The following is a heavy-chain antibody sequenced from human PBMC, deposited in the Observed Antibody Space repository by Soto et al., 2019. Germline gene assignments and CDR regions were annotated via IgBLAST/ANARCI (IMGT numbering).Heavy chain of an antibody. D-gene: IGHD6-19*01. V-gene: IGHV3-33*01. CDR1: GFTFSGHA. CDR2: IWYDGSNK. CDR3: ARDGQGLAPSALYV. J-gene: IGHJ6*02. Sequence: QVQLVESGGGVAQPGRSLRLSCTVSGFTFSGHAMHWVRQAPGKGLEWVTQIWYDGSNKYYAESVKGRFTISRDNSKNTLYLQMNSLRVEDTAVYYCARDGQGLAPSALYVWGQGPSVTVSS.